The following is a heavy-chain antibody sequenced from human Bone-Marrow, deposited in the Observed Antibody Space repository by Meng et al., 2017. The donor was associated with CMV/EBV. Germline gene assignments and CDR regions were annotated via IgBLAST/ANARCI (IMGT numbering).Heavy chain of an antibody. Sequence: SETLSLTFSVSGDSINSSSFYWGWIRQPPGKGLEWIGSVYYSGRSNYASSLKSRVTISVDTSKNQFSLKLTSVTAADSAVYYCVSGHGYWGQGNLVTVSS. J-gene: IGHJ4*02. CDR3: VSGHGY. V-gene: IGHV4-39*07. D-gene: IGHD2/OR15-2a*01. CDR2: VYYSGRS. CDR1: GDSINSSSFY.